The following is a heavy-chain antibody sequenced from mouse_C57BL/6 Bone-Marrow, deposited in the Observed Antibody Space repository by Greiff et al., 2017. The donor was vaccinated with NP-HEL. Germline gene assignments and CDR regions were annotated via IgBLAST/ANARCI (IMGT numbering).Heavy chain of an antibody. CDR1: GFTFSSYA. V-gene: IGHV5-4*01. D-gene: IGHD2-4*01. CDR3: ARPYYDYHGYAMDY. J-gene: IGHJ4*01. CDR2: ISDGGSYT. Sequence: EVQLVESGGGLVKPGGSLKLSCAASGFTFSSYAMSWVRQTPEKRLEWVATISDGGSYTYYPDNVKGRFTISRDNAKNNLYLQMSHLKSEDTAMYYCARPYYDYHGYAMDYWGQGTSVTVSS.